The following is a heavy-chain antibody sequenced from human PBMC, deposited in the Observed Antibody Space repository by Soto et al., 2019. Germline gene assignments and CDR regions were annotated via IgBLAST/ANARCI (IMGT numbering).Heavy chain of an antibody. CDR1: GGSFSGDY. J-gene: IGHJ4*02. D-gene: IGHD3-16*01. CDR2: INDSGST. Sequence: QVQLQQWGAGLLKPSETLSLTCAVFGGSFSGDYWSWIRQPPGKGLEWIGEINDSGSTNYYPSLKRRVTISVDMSKNQFFLQLTSVTAADTAMYFCVTGLLRYGRDYWGQGALVTVSS. V-gene: IGHV4-34*01. CDR3: VTGLLRYGRDY.